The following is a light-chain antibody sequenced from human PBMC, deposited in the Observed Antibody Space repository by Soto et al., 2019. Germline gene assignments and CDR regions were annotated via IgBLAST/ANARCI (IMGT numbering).Light chain of an antibody. CDR1: DSNIGSNS. CDR3: AAWDASLSACV. V-gene: IGLV1-47*02. CDR2: YNN. J-gene: IGLJ1*01. Sequence: QSVLTQPPSASGTAGQVVTISCSGGDSNIGSNSVYWYQHLPRMAPKLLIYYNNQRPSGVPDRFSGSRSGTSASLAIVGLRSEDEAVYYCAAWDASLSACVFGNGTKLTLL.